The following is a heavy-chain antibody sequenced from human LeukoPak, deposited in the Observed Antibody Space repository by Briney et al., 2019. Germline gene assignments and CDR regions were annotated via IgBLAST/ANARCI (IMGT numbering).Heavy chain of an antibody. D-gene: IGHD3-3*01. CDR1: GFTFGEYA. Sequence: PGRSLRLSCTASGFTFGEYAMSWVRQAPGKGLEWVGVSRSKVDGGTTEYAASVKVRSTIYRDDSKSIAYLQMTSLKTEDAGVYYCTRFTIVGVVDAFDIWGQGTMVTVSS. V-gene: IGHV3-49*04. CDR3: TRFTIVGVVDAFDI. CDR2: SRSKVDGGTT. J-gene: IGHJ3*02.